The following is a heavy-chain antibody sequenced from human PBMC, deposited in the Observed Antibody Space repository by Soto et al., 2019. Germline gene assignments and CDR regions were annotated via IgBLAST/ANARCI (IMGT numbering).Heavy chain of an antibody. CDR3: TTYDYILGSDRYRWAY. J-gene: IGHJ4*02. D-gene: IGHD3-16*02. CDR1: GFTFSNAW. Sequence: EVQLVESEGGCVKPGGSLILSCAASGFTFSNAWMSWVRQAPGKGQEWVARIKSKIEGGTRDHAAPVKGRFTISRDDSKNTLYLQMNSLETEDTAVYYCTTYDYILGSDRYRWAYWGQGALVTVSS. CDR2: IKSKIEGGTR. V-gene: IGHV3-15*01.